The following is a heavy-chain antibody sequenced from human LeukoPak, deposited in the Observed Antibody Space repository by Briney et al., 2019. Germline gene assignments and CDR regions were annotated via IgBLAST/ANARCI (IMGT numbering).Heavy chain of an antibody. CDR2: ISSSGHRT. D-gene: IGHD6-13*01. Sequence: GGSLRLSCAAYGSTFSNYAMNWVRQAPGKGPEWVSAISSSGHRTFYAASVEGRFTVSRDNSKSMLYLQMSGLRAEDTAVYSCAKVLSQGYPNSWTNWFDSWGQGALVTVSS. CDR1: GSTFSNYA. J-gene: IGHJ5*01. V-gene: IGHV3-23*01. CDR3: AKVLSQGYPNSWTNWFDS.